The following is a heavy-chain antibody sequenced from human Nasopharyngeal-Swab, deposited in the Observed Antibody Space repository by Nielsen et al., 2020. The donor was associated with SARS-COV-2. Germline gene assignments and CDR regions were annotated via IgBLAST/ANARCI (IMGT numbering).Heavy chain of an antibody. J-gene: IGHJ4*02. CDR1: GFTFDDYA. Sequence: GGSLRLSCAASGFTFDDYAMHWVRRAPGKGLEWVSYISSSGSTIYYADSVKGRFTISRDNAKNSLYLQMNSLRAEDTAVYYCARVKVDSSGPLDYWGQGTLVTVSS. V-gene: IGHV3-48*03. CDR2: ISSSGSTI. CDR3: ARVKVDSSGPLDY. D-gene: IGHD3-22*01.